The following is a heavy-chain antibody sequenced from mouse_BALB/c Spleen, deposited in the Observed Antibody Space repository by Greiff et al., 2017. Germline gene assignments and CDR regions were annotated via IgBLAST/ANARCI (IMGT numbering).Heavy chain of an antibody. CDR2: IYPSDSYT. Sequence: QVQLQQSGAELVRPGASVKLSCKASGYTFTSYWINWVKQRPGQGLEWIGNIYPSDSYTNYNQKFKDKATLTVDKSSSTAYMQLSSPTSEDSAVYYCTRRGWLLAMDYWGQGTSVTVSS. CDR3: TRRGWLLAMDY. V-gene: IGHV1-69*02. D-gene: IGHD2-3*01. J-gene: IGHJ4*01. CDR1: GYTFTSYW.